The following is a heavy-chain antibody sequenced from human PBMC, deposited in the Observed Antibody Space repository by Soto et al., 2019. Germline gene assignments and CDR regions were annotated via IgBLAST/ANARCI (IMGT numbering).Heavy chain of an antibody. CDR3: AKPKASGIVFSGYFDY. D-gene: IGHD3-3*01. J-gene: IGHJ4*02. Sequence: PGGSLRLSCAASGFTFSSYAMSWVRQAPGKGVEWVSAISGSGGSTYYADSVKGRFTISRDNSKNTLYLQMNSLRAEDMAVYYCAKPKASGIVFSGYFDYWGQGTLVTVSS. V-gene: IGHV3-23*01. CDR1: GFTFSSYA. CDR2: ISGSGGST.